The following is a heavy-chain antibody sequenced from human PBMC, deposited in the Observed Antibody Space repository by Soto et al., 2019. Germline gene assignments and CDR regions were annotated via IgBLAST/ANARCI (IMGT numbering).Heavy chain of an antibody. V-gene: IGHV3-23*01. J-gene: IGHJ3*02. CDR1: GFTFSSYA. CDR3: AKPRDIVVVVAAFEAFDI. CDR2: ISGSGGCT. D-gene: IGHD2-15*01. Sequence: EVQLLESGGGLVQPGGSLRLSCAASGFTFSSYAMSWVRQAPGKGLEWVSAISGSGGCTYYSDSVKGRFTITGDNSKNTLYRQMNSLRAEDTAVYYCAKPRDIVVVVAAFEAFDIWGQGTMVTVSS.